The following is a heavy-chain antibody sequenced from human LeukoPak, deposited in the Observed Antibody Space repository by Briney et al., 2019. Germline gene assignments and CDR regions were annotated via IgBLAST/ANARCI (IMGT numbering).Heavy chain of an antibody. V-gene: IGHV4-39*01. CDR3: ARTRYYYNSRSYGAPYYFDY. Sequence: PSETLSLTCAVSGGSISSNSYYWGWIRQPPGKGLEWIGSIYYCGSTYYNPSLKSRVTISVDTSKNQFSLKLSSVTVADTAVYYCARTRYYYNSRSYGAPYYFDYWGQGTLVTVSS. CDR2: IYYCGST. D-gene: IGHD3-10*01. CDR1: GGSISSNSYY. J-gene: IGHJ4*02.